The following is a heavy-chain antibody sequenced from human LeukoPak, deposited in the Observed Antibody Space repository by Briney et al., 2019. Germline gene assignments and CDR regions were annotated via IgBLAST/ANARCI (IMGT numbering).Heavy chain of an antibody. D-gene: IGHD3-22*01. Sequence: GGSLRLSCAASGFTFSNYYMNWVRQAPEKGLEWISSISGSGYTYYADPVKGRFTISRDNAKNSLYLQMNSLRAEDTAVYYCARSPGGGRYYYDSSGYRFDYWGQGTLVTVSS. V-gene: IGHV3-69-1*01. CDR2: ISGSGYT. J-gene: IGHJ4*02. CDR3: ARSPGGGRYYYDSSGYRFDY. CDR1: GFTFSNYY.